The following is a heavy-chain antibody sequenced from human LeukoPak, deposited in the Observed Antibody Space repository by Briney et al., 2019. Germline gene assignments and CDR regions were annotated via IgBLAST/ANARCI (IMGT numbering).Heavy chain of an antibody. V-gene: IGHV4-34*01. J-gene: IGHJ5*02. CDR3: ARYITMVRGVIMANWFDP. CDR2: INHSGST. D-gene: IGHD3-10*01. Sequence: SETLSLTCAVYGGSFSGYYWSWIRQPPGKGLEWIGEINHSGSTNYNPSLKSRVTISVDTSKNQFSLKLSSVTAADTAVYYCARYITMVRGVIMANWFDPWGQGTLVTVSS. CDR1: GGSFSGYY.